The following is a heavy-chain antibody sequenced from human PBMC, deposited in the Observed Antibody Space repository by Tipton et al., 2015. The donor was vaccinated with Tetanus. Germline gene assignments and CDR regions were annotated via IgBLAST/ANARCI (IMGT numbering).Heavy chain of an antibody. Sequence: QLVQSGAEVKKPGASVKVSCKASGYTFTGYYIYWVRQAPGQGLEWMGWIDPNSGGTVYAQKFQGRVTMTRDTSISTAYMELRSLSSDGAAVYYCVRDRGDYICYGMDIWGPATAVTAS. CDR3: VRDRGDYICYGMDI. CDR2: IDPNSGGT. J-gene: IGHJ6*02. D-gene: IGHD3-22*01. CDR1: GYTFTGYY. V-gene: IGHV1-2*02.